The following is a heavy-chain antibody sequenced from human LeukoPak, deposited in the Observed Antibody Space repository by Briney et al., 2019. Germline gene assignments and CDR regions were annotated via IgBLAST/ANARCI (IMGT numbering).Heavy chain of an antibody. Sequence: PSETLSLTCAVSGGSISSGGYSWSWIRQPPGKGLEWIGYIYHSGSTYYNPSLKSRVTISVDRAKNQFSLKLSSVTAADTAVYYCARDRYAMVRGVIGGAWFDPWGQGTLVTVSS. CDR3: ARDRYAMVRGVIGGAWFDP. CDR1: GGSISSGGYS. V-gene: IGHV4-30-2*01. D-gene: IGHD3-10*01. CDR2: IYHSGST. J-gene: IGHJ5*02.